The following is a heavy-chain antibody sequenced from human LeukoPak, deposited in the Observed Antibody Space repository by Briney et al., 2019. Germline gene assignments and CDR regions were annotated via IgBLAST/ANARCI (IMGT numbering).Heavy chain of an antibody. CDR2: ISAYNGNT. CDR3: AIVNLAETTSLWFDP. CDR1: GYTFNSYG. V-gene: IGHV1-18*01. D-gene: IGHD1-1*01. J-gene: IGHJ5*02. Sequence: ASVKVSCKASGYTFNSYGISWVRQAPGQGLEWMGWISAYNGNTNYAQKLQGRVTMTTDTTTSTAYMELRSLRSDDTAVYYCAIVNLAETTSLWFDPWGQGTLVTVSS.